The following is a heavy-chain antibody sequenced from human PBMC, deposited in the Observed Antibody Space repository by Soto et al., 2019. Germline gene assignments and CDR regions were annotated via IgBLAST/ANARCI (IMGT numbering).Heavy chain of an antibody. CDR1: GFTFSSYD. Sequence: EVQLVESGGGLVQPGGSLRLSCAASGFTFSSYDMHWVRQATGKGLEWVSAISTAGDTYYPGYVKGRFTISRENAKNSLYLQMNSLRAGDTAVYYCARGEPPRLWQQLVSPGTQGYYGMDVWGQGTTVTVSS. V-gene: IGHV3-13*01. D-gene: IGHD6-13*01. CDR2: ISTAGDT. J-gene: IGHJ6*02. CDR3: ARGEPPRLWQQLVSPGTQGYYGMDV.